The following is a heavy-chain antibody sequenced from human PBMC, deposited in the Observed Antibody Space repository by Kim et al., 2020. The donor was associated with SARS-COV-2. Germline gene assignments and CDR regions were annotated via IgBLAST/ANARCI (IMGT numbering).Heavy chain of an antibody. V-gene: IGHV3-53*01. D-gene: IGHD6-19*01. CDR3: ARTKQSSGWYLGYFQH. Sequence: SVKGRFTISRDNSKNTLYLQMNSLRAEDTAVYYCARTKQSSGWYLGYFQHWGQGTLVTVSS. J-gene: IGHJ1*01.